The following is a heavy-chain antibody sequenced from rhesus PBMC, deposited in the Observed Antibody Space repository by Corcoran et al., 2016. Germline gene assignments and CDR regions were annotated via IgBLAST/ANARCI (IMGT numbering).Heavy chain of an antibody. CDR3: ARDRGIAAGKFDY. Sequence: QVQLQESGPGLVKPSETLSLTCAVSGGSISSNYWSWIRQAPGKGLEWSGYIYGSGSTYYTPSLTRRVTLSVDTSKNQLSLKLSSVTAADTAMYYCARDRGIAAGKFDYWGQGVLVTVSS. CDR2: IYGSGST. V-gene: IGHV4S11*01. J-gene: IGHJ4*01. CDR1: GGSISSNY. D-gene: IGHD6-31*01.